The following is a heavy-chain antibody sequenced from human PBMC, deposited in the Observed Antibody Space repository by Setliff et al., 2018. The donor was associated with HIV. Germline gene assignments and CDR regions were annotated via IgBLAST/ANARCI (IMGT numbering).Heavy chain of an antibody. V-gene: IGHV4-39*01. Sequence: TLSLTCSVTGGSLSRSSYYWGWIRQSPGKGLEWIGSMFHRGSTYYNPSLKSRVSISVDTSKNQFSLKLKYVTAADTAIYYCARGDHRIIAAAGSGWFDPWGQGTLVTVSS. J-gene: IGHJ5*02. D-gene: IGHD6-13*01. CDR1: GGSLSRSSYY. CDR3: ARGDHRIIAAAGSGWFDP. CDR2: MFHRGST.